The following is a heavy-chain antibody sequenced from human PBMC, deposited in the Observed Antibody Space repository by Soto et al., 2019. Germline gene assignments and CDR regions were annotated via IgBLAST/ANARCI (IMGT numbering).Heavy chain of an antibody. CDR1: GFSIGSNNW. Sequence: SLTCAVSGFSIGSNNWWGWIRQPPGKGLEWIGNVFYTGFTSYNPSLESRVSVSVDTSKSQFSLKLSAVTAADTAVYYCATSQKGYNWNYFDHWGQGALVTVSS. V-gene: IGHV4-28*01. CDR2: VFYTGFT. J-gene: IGHJ4*02. D-gene: IGHD1-20*01. CDR3: ATSQKGYNWNYFDH.